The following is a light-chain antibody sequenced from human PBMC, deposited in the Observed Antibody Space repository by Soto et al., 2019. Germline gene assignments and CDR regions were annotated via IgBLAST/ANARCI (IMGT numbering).Light chain of an antibody. J-gene: IGKJ5*01. CDR2: DAS. CDR1: QSVSSY. V-gene: IGKV3-11*01. Sequence: EIVLTQSPATLSLSPGERATLSCRTSQSVSSYFAWYQQKPGRAPSLLIYDASNSATGIPARFIGSGSGKDFTLDISILEPEDFAVYYCQHRSNSPITFGQGTRREIK. CDR3: QHRSNSPIT.